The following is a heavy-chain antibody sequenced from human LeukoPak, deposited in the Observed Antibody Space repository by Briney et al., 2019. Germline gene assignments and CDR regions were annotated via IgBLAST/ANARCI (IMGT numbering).Heavy chain of an antibody. D-gene: IGHD1-1*01. J-gene: IGHJ4*02. V-gene: IGHV3-23*01. Sequence: PGGSLRLSCAASGFTFSSYAMSWVRQAPGKGLEWVSAIIGSGGRTYYADSVKGRFTISRDNSKNTLHLQMNSLRAEDTAIYYCAKYDSYFDYWGQGTLVTVSS. CDR2: IIGSGGRT. CDR1: GFTFSSYA. CDR3: AKYDSYFDY.